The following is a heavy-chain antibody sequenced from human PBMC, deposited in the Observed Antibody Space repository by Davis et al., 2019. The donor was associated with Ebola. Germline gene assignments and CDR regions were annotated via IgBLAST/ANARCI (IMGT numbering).Heavy chain of an antibody. Sequence: SETLSLTCTVSGGSISSGGYYWSWIRQHPGKGLEWIGYIYYSGSTYYNPSLKSRVTISVDTSKNQFSLKLSSVTAADTAVYYCARCGGSSSWLGYYYYYMDVWGKGTTVTVSS. J-gene: IGHJ6*03. CDR1: GGSISSGGYY. CDR3: ARCGGSSSWLGYYYYYMDV. V-gene: IGHV4-31*03. D-gene: IGHD6-13*01. CDR2: IYYSGST.